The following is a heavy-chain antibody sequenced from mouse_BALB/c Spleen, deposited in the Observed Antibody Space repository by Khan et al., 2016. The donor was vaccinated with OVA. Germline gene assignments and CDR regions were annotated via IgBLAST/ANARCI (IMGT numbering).Heavy chain of an antibody. CDR2: TSSAGDYT. V-gene: IGHV5-6*01. D-gene: IGHD4-1*01. J-gene: IGHJ3*01. CDR3: ASHLTGSFAY. Sequence: EVELVESGGDLVKPGGSLKLSCAASGFTFSSYGMSWVRQTPDKRLEWVATTSSAGDYTYYPDNVKGRFTISRDNAKNTLYLQMSSLRSEDTAMFYCASHLTGSFAYWGQGTLVTVSA. CDR1: GFTFSSYG.